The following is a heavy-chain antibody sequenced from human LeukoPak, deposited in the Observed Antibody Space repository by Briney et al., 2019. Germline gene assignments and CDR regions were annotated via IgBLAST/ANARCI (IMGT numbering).Heavy chain of an antibody. Sequence: GDPLRLSCAASGFTFSNYNMNWVRQAPGKGLEWVSCLSISRNYIYYPDSVKGRFTISRDNAKNSLYLQMNSLRAEDTAVYYCARDGGGCLDYWGQGTLVAV. CDR2: LSISRNYI. D-gene: IGHD3-16*01. V-gene: IGHV3-21*01. J-gene: IGHJ4*02. CDR3: ARDGGGCLDY. CDR1: GFTFSNYN.